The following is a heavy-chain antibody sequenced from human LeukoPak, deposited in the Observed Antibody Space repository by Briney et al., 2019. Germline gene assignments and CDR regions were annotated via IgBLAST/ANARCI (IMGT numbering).Heavy chain of an antibody. J-gene: IGHJ4*02. CDR2: ISAYNGNT. Sequence: GASVKVSCKTSGYTFTSYAISWVRQAPGQGLEWMGWISAYNGNTDYAQKFQGRVTITRDTSASTAYMELSSLRSEDTAVYYCARGVGPRRDGCDYWGQGTLVTVSS. D-gene: IGHD1-26*01. CDR3: ARGVGPRRDGCDY. CDR1: GYTFTSYA. V-gene: IGHV1-18*01.